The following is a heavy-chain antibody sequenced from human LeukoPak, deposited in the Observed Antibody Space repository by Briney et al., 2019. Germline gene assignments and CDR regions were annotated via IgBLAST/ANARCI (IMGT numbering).Heavy chain of an antibody. V-gene: IGHV3-21*01. CDR3: ARNRERRITIFGVVPRFDP. J-gene: IGHJ5*02. CDR2: ITTSSSYI. D-gene: IGHD3-3*01. Sequence: GGSLRLSCAASGFSFSSYSMNWVRQAPGKGLEWVSSITTSSSYIYYADSVKGRFTISRDNAKNSLYLQMNSLRAEDTAVYYCARNRERRITIFGVVPRFDPWGQGTLVTVSS. CDR1: GFSFSSYS.